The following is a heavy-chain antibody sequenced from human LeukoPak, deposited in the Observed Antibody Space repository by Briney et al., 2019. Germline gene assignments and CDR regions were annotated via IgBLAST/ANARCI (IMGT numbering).Heavy chain of an antibody. CDR2: INPDSGGT. CDR3: ARILTTVTTMDY. V-gene: IGHV1-2*02. Sequence: ASVKVSCKASGYTFTGYYMYWVRQAPGQGLEWMGWINPDSGGTNYAHKFQGRVTMTRDTSISTAYMELSRLRSDDTAMYYCARILTTVTTMDYWGQGTLVTVSS. J-gene: IGHJ4*02. D-gene: IGHD4-17*01. CDR1: GYTFTGYY.